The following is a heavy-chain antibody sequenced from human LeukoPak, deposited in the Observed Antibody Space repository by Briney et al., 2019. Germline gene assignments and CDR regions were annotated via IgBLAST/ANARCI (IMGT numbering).Heavy chain of an antibody. V-gene: IGHV1-69*06. J-gene: IGHJ6*03. CDR3: ARQVVVVAATSDYYYYYMDV. Sequence: SVKVSCKASGGTFSSYAISWVRQAPGQGLEWMGGIIPIFGTANYAQKFQGRVTITADKSTSTAYMELSSLRSEDTAVYYCARQVVVVAATSDYYYYYMDVWGKGTTVTVSS. CDR1: GGTFSSYA. CDR2: IIPIFGTA. D-gene: IGHD2-15*01.